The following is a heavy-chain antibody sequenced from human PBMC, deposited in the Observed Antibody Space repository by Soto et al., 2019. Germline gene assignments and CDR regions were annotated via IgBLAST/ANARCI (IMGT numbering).Heavy chain of an antibody. CDR3: ARDGGDGYKYAFDI. D-gene: IGHD3-16*01. CDR2: INAGNGNT. V-gene: IGHV1-3*01. CDR1: GYTFTSYA. Sequence: GSSVKVSCKASGYTFTSYAMHWVRQAPGQRLEWMGWINAGNGNTKYSQKFQGRVTITRDTSASTAYMELSSLRSEDTAVYYCARDGGDGYKYAFDIWGQGTMVTVSS. J-gene: IGHJ3*02.